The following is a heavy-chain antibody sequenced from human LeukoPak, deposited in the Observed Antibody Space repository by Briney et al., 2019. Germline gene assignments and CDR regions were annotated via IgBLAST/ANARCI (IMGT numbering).Heavy chain of an antibody. CDR3: ARDRVCSGGSCYGWFGP. D-gene: IGHD2-15*01. CDR2: IYYSGST. J-gene: IGHJ5*02. Sequence: SETLSLTCTVSGGSISSGGYYWSWIRQHPGKGLEWIGYIYYSGSTYYNPSLKSRVTISVDTSKNQFSLKLSSVTAADTAVYYCARDRVCSGGSCYGWFGPWGQGTLVTVSS. CDR1: GGSISSGGYY. V-gene: IGHV4-31*03.